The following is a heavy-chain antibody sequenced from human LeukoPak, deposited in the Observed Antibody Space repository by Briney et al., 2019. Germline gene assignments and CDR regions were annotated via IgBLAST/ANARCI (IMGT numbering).Heavy chain of an antibody. J-gene: IGHJ6*04. CDR2: ISAYNGNT. D-gene: IGHD6-19*01. Sequence: ASAKVSCKASGYTFTSYGISWVRQAPGQGLEWMGWISAYNGNTNYAQKLQGRVTMTTDTPTSTAYMELRSLRSDDTAVYYCAREQWLRNYYYGMDVWGKGTTVTVSS. V-gene: IGHV1-18*04. CDR1: GYTFTSYG. CDR3: AREQWLRNYYYGMDV.